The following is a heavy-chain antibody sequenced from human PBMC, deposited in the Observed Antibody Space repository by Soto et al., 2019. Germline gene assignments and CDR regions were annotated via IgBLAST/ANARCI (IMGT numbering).Heavy chain of an antibody. D-gene: IGHD3-16*02. V-gene: IGHV3-33*01. Sequence: QVQLVESGGGVVQPGRSLRLSCAASGFTFSSYGMHWVRQAPGKGLEWVAVIWYDGSNKYYADSVKGRVTISRDNSKNPLYLQMTSLRAEDTAVYYCARVSPDYYGMDVWGQGTTVTVSS. CDR1: GFTFSSYG. J-gene: IGHJ6*02. CDR2: IWYDGSNK. CDR3: ARVSPDYYGMDV.